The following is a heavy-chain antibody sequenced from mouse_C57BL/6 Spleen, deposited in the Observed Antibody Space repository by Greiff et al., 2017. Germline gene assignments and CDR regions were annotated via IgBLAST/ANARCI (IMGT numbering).Heavy chain of an antibody. V-gene: IGHV1-64*01. CDR2: IHPNSGST. J-gene: IGHJ2*01. D-gene: IGHD4-1*01. Sequence: QVQLQQPGAELVKPGASVKLSCKASGYTFTSYWMHWVKQRPGQGLEWIGMIHPNSGSTNYNEKFKSKATLTVDKSSSTAYMQLSSLTSEDSAVYYCASPDWERALEYWGQGTTLTVSS. CDR3: ASPDWERALEY. CDR1: GYTFTSYW.